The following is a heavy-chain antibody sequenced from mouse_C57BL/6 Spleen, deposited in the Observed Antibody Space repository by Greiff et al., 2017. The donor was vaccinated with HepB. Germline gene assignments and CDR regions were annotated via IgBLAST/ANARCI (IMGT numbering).Heavy chain of an antibody. CDR2: INPSSGYT. Sequence: QVQLQQSGAELAKPGASVKLSCKASGYTFTSYWMHWVKQRPGQGLEWIGYINPSSGYTKYNQKFKDKATLTADKSSSTAYMQLSSLTYEDSAVYYCARSDITTVVAKNYAMDYWGQGTSVTVSS. D-gene: IGHD1-1*01. CDR3: ARSDITTVVAKNYAMDY. V-gene: IGHV1-7*01. CDR1: GYTFTSYW. J-gene: IGHJ4*01.